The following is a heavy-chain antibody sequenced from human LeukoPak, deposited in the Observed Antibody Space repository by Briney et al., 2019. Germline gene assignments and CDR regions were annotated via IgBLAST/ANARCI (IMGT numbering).Heavy chain of an antibody. D-gene: IGHD4-11*01. CDR1: GGSISSYY. CDR2: IYYSGST. V-gene: IGHV4-59*12. CDR3: AREWQYQFDY. Sequence: SETLSLTCTVSGGSISSYYWSWIRQPPGKGLEWFGYIYYSGSTNYNPSLESRVTISVDTSKNQFSLKVTSVTAADTAVYYCAREWQYQFDYWGQGSLVTVSS. J-gene: IGHJ4*02.